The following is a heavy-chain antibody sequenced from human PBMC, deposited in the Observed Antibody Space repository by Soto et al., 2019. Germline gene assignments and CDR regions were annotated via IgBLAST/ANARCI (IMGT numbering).Heavy chain of an antibody. D-gene: IGHD4-17*01. CDR3: SRVRVTILSLGDYYYYYYMDV. V-gene: IGHV3-66*01. J-gene: IGHJ6*03. CDR2: IYSGGST. Sequence: GGSLRLSCAASGFTVSSNYMSWVRQAPGKGLELVSVIYSGGSTYYADSVKGRFTISRDNSKNTLYLQINSLRAEDTAVYYCSRVRVTILSLGDYYYYYYMDVWGKGTTVTV. CDR1: GFTVSSNY.